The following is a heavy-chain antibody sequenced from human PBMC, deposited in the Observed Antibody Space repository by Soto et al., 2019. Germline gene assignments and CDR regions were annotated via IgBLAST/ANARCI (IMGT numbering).Heavy chain of an antibody. V-gene: IGHV1-18*04. CDR3: AREALHTPTPFDP. CDR1: GYTFTGYY. J-gene: IGHJ5*02. CDR2: ISAYNGNT. D-gene: IGHD3-10*01. Sequence: GASVKVSCKASGYTFTGYYIHWVRQAPGQGLEWMGWISAYNGNTNYAQKLQGRVTMTTDTSTSTAYMELRSLRSDDTAVYYCAREALHTPTPFDPWGQGTLVTVSS.